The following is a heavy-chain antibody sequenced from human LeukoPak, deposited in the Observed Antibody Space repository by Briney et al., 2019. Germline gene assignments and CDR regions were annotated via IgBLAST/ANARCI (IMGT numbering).Heavy chain of an antibody. CDR1: GGSFSGYY. D-gene: IGHD6-13*01. CDR2: INHSGST. CDR3: ARNPIAAAGTFDY. J-gene: IGHJ4*02. V-gene: IGHV4-34*01. Sequence: SETLSLTCAVYGGSFSGYYWSWIRQPPGKGLEWIGEINHSGSTNYNPSPKSRVTISVDTSKNQFSLKLSSVTAADTAVYYCARNPIAAAGTFDYWGQGTLVTVSS.